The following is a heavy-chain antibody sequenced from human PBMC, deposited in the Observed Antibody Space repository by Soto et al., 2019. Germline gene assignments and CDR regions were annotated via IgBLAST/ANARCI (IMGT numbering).Heavy chain of an antibody. CDR1: GGSISSSRSY. CDR3: ASQPTSADIHVWFAP. CDR2: IFYSGST. J-gene: IGHJ5*02. V-gene: IGHV4-39*01. Sequence: SETLSLTCDVSGGSISSSRSYWAWIRQPPGKGLEWIANIFYSGSTYYNPSLASRVTVSVDTSKNQFSLKLSSVTAADTAVYYCASQPTSADIHVWFAPRGQGTLVTGSS.